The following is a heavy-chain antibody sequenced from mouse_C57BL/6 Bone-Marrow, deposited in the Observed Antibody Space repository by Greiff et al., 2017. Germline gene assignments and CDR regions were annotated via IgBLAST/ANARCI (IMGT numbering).Heavy chain of an antibody. Sequence: VKLQQPGAELVRPGTSVKLSCKASGYTFTSYWMHWVKQRPGQGLEWIGVIDPSDSYTNYNQKFKGKATLPVDTSSSTAYMQLSSLTSEDSAVYYCAGGGDGYYVGARDYWGQGTSVTVSS. J-gene: IGHJ4*01. CDR1: GYTFTSYW. CDR2: IDPSDSYT. CDR3: AGGGDGYYVGARDY. V-gene: IGHV1-59*01. D-gene: IGHD2-3*01.